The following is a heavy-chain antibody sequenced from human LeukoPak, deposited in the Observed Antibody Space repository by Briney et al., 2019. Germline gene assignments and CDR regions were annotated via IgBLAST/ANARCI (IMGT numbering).Heavy chain of an antibody. CDR1: GGSFGGYY. V-gene: IGHV4-34*01. D-gene: IGHD3-22*01. CDR2: INHSGTT. CDR3: ARGGYYDSSGYPNPLDY. J-gene: IGHJ4*02. Sequence: SETLSLTCAVYGGSFGGYYWTWIRQPPGKGPEWIGEINHSGTTNYNPSLKRRAIVSVDTAKNQFSLKLNSVSAADTAVCYCARGGYYDSSGYPNPLDYWGQGTLVTVSS.